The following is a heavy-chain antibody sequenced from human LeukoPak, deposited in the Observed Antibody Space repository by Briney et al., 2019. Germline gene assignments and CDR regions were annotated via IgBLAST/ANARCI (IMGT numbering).Heavy chain of an antibody. V-gene: IGHV3-23*01. D-gene: IGHD2-15*01. Sequence: GGSLRLSCAASGFSINTYAMSWVRQAPGKGLEWVSAISNTGGSTYYADSVKGRFTISRDKSKNTLSLQMNSLRAEDTAVYYCAQQVGYCSSGSCYFTYWGQGTLVTVSS. CDR3: AQQVGYCSSGSCYFTY. J-gene: IGHJ1*01. CDR1: GFSINTYA. CDR2: ISNTGGST.